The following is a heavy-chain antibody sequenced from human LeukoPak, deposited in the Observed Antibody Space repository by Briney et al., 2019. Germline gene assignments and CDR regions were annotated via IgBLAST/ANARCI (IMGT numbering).Heavy chain of an antibody. V-gene: IGHV3-64*04. CDR3: ARALIVGPTTTNFDY. CDR2: INTNGANT. CDR1: GFTFKSYA. Sequence: GGSLRLSCSASGFTFKSYAMHWVRQAPGKGLEYVSSINTNGANTYYADSVKGRFTISRDNAKNSLYLQMNSLRAEDTAVYYCARALIVGPTTTNFDYWGQGTLVTVSS. D-gene: IGHD1-26*01. J-gene: IGHJ4*02.